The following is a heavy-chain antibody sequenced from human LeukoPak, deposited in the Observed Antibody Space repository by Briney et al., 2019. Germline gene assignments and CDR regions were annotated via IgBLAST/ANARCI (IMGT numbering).Heavy chain of an antibody. CDR3: ATPYTPTYYYDSGGLSP. J-gene: IGHJ4*02. CDR1: GYTFTTYT. V-gene: IGHV7-4-1*02. CDR2: INTNTGNP. Sequence: GASVKVSCKASGYTFTTYTMSWVRQAPGQGLEWLGWINTNTGNPTYAQGFTGRFVFSLDTSVSTAYLQISSLKAEDTAVYYCATPYTPTYYYDSGGLSPWGQGTLVIVSS. D-gene: IGHD3-22*01.